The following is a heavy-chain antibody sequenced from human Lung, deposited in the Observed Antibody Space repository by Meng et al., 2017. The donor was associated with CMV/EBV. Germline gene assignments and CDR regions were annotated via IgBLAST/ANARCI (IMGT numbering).Heavy chain of an antibody. CDR2: ISSNSSYR. CDR1: GFTFSSYS. V-gene: IGHV3-21*01. J-gene: IGHJ4*02. D-gene: IGHD3-3*01. Sequence: GVLKISCAASGFTFSSYSMNWVRQAPGKGLEWVSAISSNSSYRYYADSVKGRFTVSRDNAKNSLYLQMNSLRAEDTAVYYCARDLRNPPTSFGGVRTHVRYFDSWGQGTLVTVSS. CDR3: ARDLRNPPTSFGGVRTHVRYFDS.